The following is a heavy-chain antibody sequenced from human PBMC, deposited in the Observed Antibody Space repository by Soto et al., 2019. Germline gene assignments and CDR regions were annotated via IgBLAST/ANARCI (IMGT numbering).Heavy chain of an antibody. Sequence: GASVKVSCKASGYTFTSYAMHWVRQAPGQRLEWMGWINVGNGNTKYSQKFQGRVTITRDTSASTAYMELSSLRSEDTAVYYCARARGAYPDYWGQGTLVTVSS. J-gene: IGHJ4*02. CDR3: ARARGAYPDY. D-gene: IGHD3-10*01. V-gene: IGHV1-3*01. CDR1: GYTFTSYA. CDR2: INVGNGNT.